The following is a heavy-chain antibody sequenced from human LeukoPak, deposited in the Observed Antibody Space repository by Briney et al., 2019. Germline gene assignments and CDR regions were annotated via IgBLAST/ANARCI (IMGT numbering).Heavy chain of an antibody. CDR2: IYYSGSP. J-gene: IGHJ4*02. D-gene: IGHD5-12*01. CDR1: GGSISSYY. V-gene: IGHV4-59*01. Sequence: SETLSLTCTVSGGSISSYYWSWIRQPPGKGLEWIGYIYYSGSPNYNPSLKSRVTISVDTSKNQFSLKLSSVTAADTAVYYCARGRYSGYDWVDYWGQGTLVTVSS. CDR3: ARGRYSGYDWVDY.